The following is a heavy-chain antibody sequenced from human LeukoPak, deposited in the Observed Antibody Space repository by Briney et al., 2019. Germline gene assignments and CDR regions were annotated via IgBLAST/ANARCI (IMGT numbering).Heavy chain of an antibody. Sequence: SETLSLTCTVSGGSISSSGYYWGWIRQPPGKGLEWIGSIYYSGSTYYNPSLKSRVTISVDTSKNQFSLKLSSVTAADTAVYYCARRPEQWLVKEGYFDYWGQGTLVTVSS. J-gene: IGHJ4*02. CDR2: IYYSGST. CDR3: ARRPEQWLVKEGYFDY. V-gene: IGHV4-39*01. CDR1: GGSISSSGYY. D-gene: IGHD6-19*01.